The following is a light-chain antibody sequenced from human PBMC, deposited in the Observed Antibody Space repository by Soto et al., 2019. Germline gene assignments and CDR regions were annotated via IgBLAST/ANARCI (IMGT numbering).Light chain of an antibody. CDR1: QTLSNW. CDR3: KKYKSFWK. V-gene: IGKV1-5*01. CDR2: DGS. J-gene: IGKJ1*01. Sequence: IQMTQSPSTLSASVGDRVPISCRSSQTLSNWLAWYQQKPGKAPKPLIYDGSSLESGVPSRFSGSGSGTEFTLTISSLQPQDFATDYCKKYKSFWKFGQGPKVDI.